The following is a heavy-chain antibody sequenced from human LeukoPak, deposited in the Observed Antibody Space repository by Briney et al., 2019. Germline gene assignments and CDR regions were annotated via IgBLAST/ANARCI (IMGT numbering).Heavy chain of an antibody. J-gene: IGHJ5*02. Sequence: ASVKVSCKASGYTFTSYGMSWVRQAPGKGMEWMGGISDYNGNANYAQKLQGRVTMTTDPSTSTAYVELRSLRSDDTAVYYCARVCYYDSSGHNWFDPWGQGTLVTVSS. CDR1: GYTFTSYG. CDR2: ISDYNGNA. V-gene: IGHV1-18*01. CDR3: ARVCYYDSSGHNWFDP. D-gene: IGHD3-22*01.